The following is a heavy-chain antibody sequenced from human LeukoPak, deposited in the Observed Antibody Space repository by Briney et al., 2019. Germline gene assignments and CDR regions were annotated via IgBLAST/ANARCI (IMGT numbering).Heavy chain of an antibody. CDR2: ISYDGVHK. CDR3: ARDSLIEYGPYCFDS. CDR1: GFTFSSYA. D-gene: IGHD2/OR15-2a*01. J-gene: IGHJ4*02. V-gene: IGHV3-30-3*01. Sequence: PGGSLRLSCAASGFTFSSYAMHWVRQAPGKGLEWVAAISYDGVHKHYADSVKGRLTIPRDNHKNTLFLQMSSLRAEETAVYYCARDSLIEYGPYCFDSWGQGTLVTVSS.